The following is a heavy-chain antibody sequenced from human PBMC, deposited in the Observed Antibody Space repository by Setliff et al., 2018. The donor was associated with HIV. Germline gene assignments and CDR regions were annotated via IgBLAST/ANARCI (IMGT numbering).Heavy chain of an antibody. CDR1: GYTFIKYG. V-gene: IGHV1-3*01. CDR2: INAGNGDT. CDR3: ARALYYDYDYGY. D-gene: IGHD3-16*01. Sequence: ASVKVSCKASGYTFIKYGIHWVRQAPGQRLEWMAWINAGNGDTKYSQKFQGRVTITRDTSASTTYMELSSLRSEDTAVYYCARALYYDYDYGYWGQGTLVTVSS. J-gene: IGHJ4*02.